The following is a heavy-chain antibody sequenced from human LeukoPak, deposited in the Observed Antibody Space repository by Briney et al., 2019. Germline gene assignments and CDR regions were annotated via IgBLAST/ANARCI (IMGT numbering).Heavy chain of an antibody. Sequence: SETLSLTCAVYGGSFSGYYWSWIRQPPGKGLEWIGEINHSGSTNYNPSLKSRVTISGDTSKNQFSLKLSSVTAADTAVYYCARVGGGSYSVDYWGQGTLVTVSS. CDR2: INHSGST. CDR3: ARVGGGSYSVDY. J-gene: IGHJ4*02. CDR1: GGSFSGYY. V-gene: IGHV4-34*01. D-gene: IGHD1-26*01.